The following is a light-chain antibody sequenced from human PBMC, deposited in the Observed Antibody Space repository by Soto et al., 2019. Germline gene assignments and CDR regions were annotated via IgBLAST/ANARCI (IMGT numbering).Light chain of an antibody. CDR1: QSIRTW. CDR2: TAS. J-gene: IGKJ1*01. CDR3: QQYHSYST. Sequence: DIQMTQSPSTLSASVGDRVTITCRASQSIRTWLAWYQQKPGKAPKPLIYTASTLESGVPSRFSGSGSATEFTLTISSLQPDDFATYYCQQYHSYSTFGQGTKVDNK. V-gene: IGKV1-5*03.